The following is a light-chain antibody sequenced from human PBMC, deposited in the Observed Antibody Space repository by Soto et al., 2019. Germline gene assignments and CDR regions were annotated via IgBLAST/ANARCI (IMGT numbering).Light chain of an antibody. CDR1: QSVSSY. CDR3: QQRSNWLSIT. J-gene: IGKJ5*01. Sequence: SVLTQSPATLSLSPGERATLYCRASQSVSSYLAWYQQKPGQAPRLLIYDASNRATGIPARFSGSGSGTDFTLTISSLEPEDFAVYYCQQRSNWLSITFGQGTRLEIK. V-gene: IGKV3-11*01. CDR2: DAS.